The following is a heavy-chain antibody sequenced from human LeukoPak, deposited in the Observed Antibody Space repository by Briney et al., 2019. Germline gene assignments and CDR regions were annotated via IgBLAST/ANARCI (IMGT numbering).Heavy chain of an antibody. CDR3: ARLIAVAGIRGWIDP. J-gene: IGHJ5*02. CDR2: IYPGDSDT. D-gene: IGHD6-19*01. V-gene: IGHV5-51*03. Sequence: GESLKISCKGSGYSFTSYWIGWVRQMPGKGLEWMGIIYPGDSDTRYSPSFQGQVTISADKSISTAYLQWSSLKASDTAMYYCARLIAVAGIRGWIDPWGQGTLVTVSS. CDR1: GYSFTSYW.